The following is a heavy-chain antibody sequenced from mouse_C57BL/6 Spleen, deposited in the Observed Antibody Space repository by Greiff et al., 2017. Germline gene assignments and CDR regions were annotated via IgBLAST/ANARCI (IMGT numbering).Heavy chain of an antibody. Sequence: QVQLQRPGAELVRPGSSVKLSCKASGYTFTSYWMHWVKQRPIQGLEWIGNIDPSDSETHYNQKFKDKATLTVDKSSSTAYMQLSSLTSEDSAVYYCARLRYYGSSQGAMDYWGQGTSVTVSS. CDR1: GYTFTSYW. CDR2: IDPSDSET. D-gene: IGHD1-1*01. CDR3: ARLRYYGSSQGAMDY. V-gene: IGHV1-52*01. J-gene: IGHJ4*01.